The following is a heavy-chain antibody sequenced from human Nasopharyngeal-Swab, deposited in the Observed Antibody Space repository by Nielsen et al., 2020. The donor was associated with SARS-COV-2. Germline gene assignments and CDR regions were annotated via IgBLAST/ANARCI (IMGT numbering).Heavy chain of an antibody. Sequence: GESLKISCAASGFTFSSYAMSWVRQAPGKGPEWVSVIYSGGSSTYYADSVKGRFTISRDNSKNTLYLQMNSLRAEDTAVYYCAKDGRGYSYGIRYYYYGMDVWGQGTTVTVSS. CDR3: AKDGRGYSYGIRYYYYGMDV. J-gene: IGHJ6*02. D-gene: IGHD5-18*01. CDR1: GFTFSSYA. CDR2: IYSGGSST. V-gene: IGHV3-23*03.